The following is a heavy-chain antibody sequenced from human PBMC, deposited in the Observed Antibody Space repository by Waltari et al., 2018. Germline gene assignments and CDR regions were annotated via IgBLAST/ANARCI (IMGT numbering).Heavy chain of an antibody. CDR1: GGSISSTSYY. V-gene: IGHV4-39*01. CDR2: FSYNGNT. CDR3: ARPGRVGGGSLMGLDY. D-gene: IGHD2-15*01. Sequence: QLQLQESGPGLVTPSETLSLTCSVSGGSISSTSYYWGWIRQPPGKGLAWIGSFSYNGNTYYNPSLKSRVTISVDTSKNQFSLQLTSVTAADTAMYYCARPGRVGGGSLMGLDYWGQGTLVTVSS. J-gene: IGHJ4*02.